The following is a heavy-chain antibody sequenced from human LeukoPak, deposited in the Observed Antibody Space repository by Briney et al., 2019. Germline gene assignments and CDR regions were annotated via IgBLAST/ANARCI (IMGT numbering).Heavy chain of an antibody. V-gene: IGHV3-33*01. J-gene: IGHJ4*02. D-gene: IGHD5-18*01. CDR2: IWYDGSNK. CDR3: AREDSRHRYSYGYPLRY. CDR1: GFTFSSYG. Sequence: GGSLRLSCAASGFTFSSYGMRWVRQAPGKGLEWVAVIWYDGSNKYYADSVKGRFTISRDNSKNTLYLQMNSLRAEDTAVYYCAREDSRHRYSYGYPLRYWGQGTLVTVSS.